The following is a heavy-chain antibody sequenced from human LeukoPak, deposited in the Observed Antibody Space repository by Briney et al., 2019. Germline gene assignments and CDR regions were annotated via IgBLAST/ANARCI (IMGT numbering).Heavy chain of an antibody. Sequence: GSSVKVSCKASGGTFSSYAISWVRQAPGQGLEWMGGIIPIFGTANYAQKFQGRVTMTTDTSTSTAYMELRSLRSDDTAVYYCARDGNDFWSGPPDYWGQGTLVTVSS. CDR1: GGTFSSYA. CDR2: IIPIFGTA. CDR3: ARDGNDFWSGPPDY. D-gene: IGHD3-3*01. J-gene: IGHJ4*02. V-gene: IGHV1-69*05.